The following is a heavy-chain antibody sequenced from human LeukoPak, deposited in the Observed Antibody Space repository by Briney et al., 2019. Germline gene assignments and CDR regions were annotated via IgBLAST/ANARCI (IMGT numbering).Heavy chain of an antibody. V-gene: IGHV3-48*03. CDR1: GFSFSTYE. Sequence: GGSLRLSCAASGFSFSTYEMNWVRQAPGKGLEWVSDITISGNTGNYADSVKGRFTISRDNARNSLYLQMNSLRVEDTAVYYCARGDPYADLWGQGTLVTVAS. CDR2: ITISGNTG. CDR3: ARGDPYADL. D-gene: IGHD2-2*01. J-gene: IGHJ5*02.